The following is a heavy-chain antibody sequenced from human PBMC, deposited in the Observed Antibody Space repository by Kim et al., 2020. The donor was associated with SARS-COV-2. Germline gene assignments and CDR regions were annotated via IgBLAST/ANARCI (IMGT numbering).Heavy chain of an antibody. CDR2: IYSGGNT. V-gene: IGHV3-53*01. Sequence: GGSLRLSCAASGFTVNNNYMSWVRQAPGKGLEWVLIIYSGGNTYYTDSVKGRFTISRDNSKNTLYLQMNSLRVEDSAVYYCAIHKGGSSLGAFDIWGQGTMVTVSS. J-gene: IGHJ3*02. D-gene: IGHD3-16*01. CDR1: GFTVNNNY. CDR3: AIHKGGSSLGAFDI.